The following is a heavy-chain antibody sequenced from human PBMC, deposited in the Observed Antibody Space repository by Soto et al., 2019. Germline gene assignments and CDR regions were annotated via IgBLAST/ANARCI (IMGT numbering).Heavy chain of an antibody. CDR1: GFTFSSYA. CDR2: ISSNGGST. D-gene: IGHD2-15*01. J-gene: IGHJ3*02. Sequence: EVQLVESGGGLVQLGGSLRLSCADSGFTFSSYAMHWVRQAPGKGLENVSAISSNGGSTYYANSVKGRFTISRDNSKNTLYLQMGSLRAEDMAVYYCARSRGYCSGGSCYFGAFDIWGQGTMVTVSS. CDR3: ARSRGYCSGGSCYFGAFDI. V-gene: IGHV3-64*01.